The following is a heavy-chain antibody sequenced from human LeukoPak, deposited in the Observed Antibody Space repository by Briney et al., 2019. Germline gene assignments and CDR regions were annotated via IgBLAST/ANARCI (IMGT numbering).Heavy chain of an antibody. Sequence: SETLSLTCTVSGGSISGSSYYWGWIRQPPGKGLEWIGSIYYSGSTYYNPSLKSRVTISVDTSKNQFSLKLSSVTAADTAVYYCARGVLRYFDWLLLVSRFDPWGQGTLVTVSS. CDR1: GGSISGSSYY. V-gene: IGHV4-39*07. D-gene: IGHD3-9*01. CDR2: IYYSGST. J-gene: IGHJ5*02. CDR3: ARGVLRYFDWLLLVSRFDP.